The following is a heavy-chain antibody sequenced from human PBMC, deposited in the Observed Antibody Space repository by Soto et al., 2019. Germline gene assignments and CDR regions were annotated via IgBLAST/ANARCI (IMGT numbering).Heavy chain of an antibody. V-gene: IGHV5-10-1*01. CDR1: GYSFAGYW. D-gene: IGHD3-22*01. CDR2: IDPSDSQT. J-gene: IGHJ4*02. CDR3: XRQIYDSDTGPNFQYYFDS. Sequence: PGESLKISCKGSGYSFAGYWITWVRQKPGKGLEWMGRIDPSDSQTYYSPSFRGHVTISVTKSITTVFLQWSSLRASDTAMYYCXRQIYDSDTGPNFQYYFDSWGQGTPVTVSS.